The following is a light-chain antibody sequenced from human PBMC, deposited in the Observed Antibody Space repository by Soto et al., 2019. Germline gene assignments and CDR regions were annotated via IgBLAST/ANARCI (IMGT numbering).Light chain of an antibody. J-gene: IGKJ2*01. CDR3: QQYGSSPMYT. CDR1: QSVSSH. V-gene: IGKV3-15*01. CDR2: DAS. Sequence: EIVMTQSPATLSVSPGEGATVSCRASQSVSSHLAWYQHKPGQAPRLLFYDASTMATGIPARFSGSGSGTEFTLTISSLQSEDFAVYYCQQYGSSPMYTFGQGTKLEIK.